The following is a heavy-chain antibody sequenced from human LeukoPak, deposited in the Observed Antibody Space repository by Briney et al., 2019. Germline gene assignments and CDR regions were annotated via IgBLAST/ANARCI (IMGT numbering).Heavy chain of an antibody. Sequence: GESLKISCKASGYSFTNYWIGWVRQMPGKGLEWMGIIYPDDSDIRYSPSFQGQVTISADKSINTAYLQWSSLKASDTAMYCCARHGYSGYDYPDCWGQGTLVTVSS. CDR1: GYSFTNYW. V-gene: IGHV5-51*01. D-gene: IGHD5-12*01. J-gene: IGHJ4*02. CDR3: ARHGYSGYDYPDC. CDR2: IYPDDSDI.